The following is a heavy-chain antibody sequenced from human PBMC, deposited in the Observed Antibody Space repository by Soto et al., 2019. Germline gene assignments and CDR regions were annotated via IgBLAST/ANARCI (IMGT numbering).Heavy chain of an antibody. CDR1: GGSISSSSYY. J-gene: IGHJ5*02. V-gene: IGHV4-39*01. Sequence: SETLSLTCTVSGGSISSSSYYWGWIRQPPGKGLEWIGSIYYSGSTYYNPSLKSRVTISVDTSKNQFSLKLSSVTAADTAVYYCARQDYSGYDLGGNWFDPWGQGTLVTVSS. CDR3: ARQDYSGYDLGGNWFDP. CDR2: IYYSGST. D-gene: IGHD5-12*01.